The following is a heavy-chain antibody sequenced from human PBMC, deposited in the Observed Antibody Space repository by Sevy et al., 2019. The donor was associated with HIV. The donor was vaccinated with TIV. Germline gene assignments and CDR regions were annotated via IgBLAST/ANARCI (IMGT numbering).Heavy chain of an antibody. V-gene: IGHV3-11*04. CDR1: GFTFSNYY. CDR2: ISGSGSTI. CDR3: ARDLWVGGFWGNWFDH. Sequence: GGSLRLSCAASGFTFSNYYMSWIRQAPGKGLEWVSYISGSGSTIYYADPVKGRFTISSDNARNSLFLQMDSLGAEDTGLYYCARDLWVGGFWGNWFDHWGQGSLVTVSS. D-gene: IGHD3-16*01. J-gene: IGHJ5*02.